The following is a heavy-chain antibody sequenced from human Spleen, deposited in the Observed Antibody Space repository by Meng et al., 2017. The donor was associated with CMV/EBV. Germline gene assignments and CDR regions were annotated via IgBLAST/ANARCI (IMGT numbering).Heavy chain of an antibody. D-gene: IGHD1-26*01. CDR1: GTSFSGFY. CDR2: IYHSRTT. Sequence: GSLRLSCAVYGTSFSGFYWTWIRQPPGKGLEWIGEIYHSRTTNYNPSLKSRVTISVDTSKNQFSLKLNSVTAADTAVYYCARGGLDSHYYRSLNWFDPWGQGTLVTVSS. CDR3: ARGGLDSHYYRSLNWFDP. J-gene: IGHJ5*02. V-gene: IGHV4-34*01.